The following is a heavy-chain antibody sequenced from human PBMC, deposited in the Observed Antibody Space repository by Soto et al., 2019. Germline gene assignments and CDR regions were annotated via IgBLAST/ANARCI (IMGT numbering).Heavy chain of an antibody. D-gene: IGHD2-2*01. J-gene: IGHJ6*02. CDR1: GGSISSGGYY. CDR2: IYYSGST. CDR3: AREGRYCSSTSCPPLYYYYYYGMDV. Sequence: SETLSLTCTVSGGSISSGGYYWSWIRQHPGKGLEWIGYIYYSGSTYYNPSLKSGVTISLATSKNQLSLKLSSVTAADTAVYYCAREGRYCSSTSCPPLYYYYYYGMDVWGQGTTVTVSS. V-gene: IGHV4-31*03.